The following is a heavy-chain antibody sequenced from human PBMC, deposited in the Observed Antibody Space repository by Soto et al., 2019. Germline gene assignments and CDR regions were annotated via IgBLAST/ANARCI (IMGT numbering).Heavy chain of an antibody. V-gene: IGHV1-18*01. CDR3: ARGTDLYSSVAFDI. J-gene: IGHJ3*02. CDR1: GYTFTSYG. CDR2: ISAYNGNT. Sequence: AXVKVSCKASGYTFTSYGISWVRQAPGQGLEWMGWISAYNGNTNYAQKLQGRVTMTTDTSTSTAYMELRSLRSDDTAVYYCARGTDLYSSVAFDILGQGTMVTGSS. D-gene: IGHD6-19*01.